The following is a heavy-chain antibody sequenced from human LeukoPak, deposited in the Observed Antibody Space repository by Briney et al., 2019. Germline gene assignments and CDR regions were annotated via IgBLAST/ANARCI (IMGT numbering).Heavy chain of an antibody. Sequence: SVKVSCKASGGTFSSYAISWVRQAPGQGLEWMGGIIPIFGTANYAQKFQGRVTITTDESTSTAYLELSSLRSEDTAVYYCAILEVVPAAGGPLDYYYYYMDVWGKGTTVTVSS. D-gene: IGHD2-2*01. J-gene: IGHJ6*03. V-gene: IGHV1-69*05. CDR2: IIPIFGTA. CDR1: GGTFSSYA. CDR3: AILEVVPAAGGPLDYYYYYMDV.